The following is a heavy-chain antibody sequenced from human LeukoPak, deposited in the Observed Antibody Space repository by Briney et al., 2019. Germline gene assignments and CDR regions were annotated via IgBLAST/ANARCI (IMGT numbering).Heavy chain of an antibody. CDR2: IYYSGST. V-gene: IGHV4-30-4*01. D-gene: IGHD6-13*01. Sequence: PSETPSLTCTVSGGSINNGDYYWSWIRQPPGKGLEWIGYIYYSGSTYYNPSLKSRVTMSVDTSKKQFSLKLSSVTAADTAIYYCAISITAALGFQYWGQGTLVTVSS. CDR3: AISITAALGFQY. J-gene: IGHJ1*01. CDR1: GGSINNGDYY.